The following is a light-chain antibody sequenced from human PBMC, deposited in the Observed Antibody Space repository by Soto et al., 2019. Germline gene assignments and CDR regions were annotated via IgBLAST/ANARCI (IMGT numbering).Light chain of an antibody. J-gene: IGLJ2*01. Sequence: QSALTQPPSASGPPGQSVTISCTGTSSDVGGYNYVSWYQQYPGKAPKLMIYEVTKRPSGVPDRFSGSKSGNTASLTVSGLQAEDEAEYYCASYAGSNSYVFGGGTQLTVL. CDR2: EVT. CDR1: SSDVGGYNY. V-gene: IGLV2-8*01. CDR3: ASYAGSNSYV.